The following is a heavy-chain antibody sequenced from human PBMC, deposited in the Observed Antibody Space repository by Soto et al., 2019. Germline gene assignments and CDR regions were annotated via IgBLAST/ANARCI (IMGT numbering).Heavy chain of an antibody. CDR3: ATSYGSGYRAFDY. J-gene: IGHJ4*02. D-gene: IGHD3-10*01. Sequence: QVQLVQSGAEVKRPGSSVKVSCKASGDTFSFYSINWVRQAPGLGLEWMGRVNPILSMSNYAQRFRGRVTMTGDKSTSTACMELSGLRSEDTAMYYCATSYGSGYRAFDYWGQGALVTVSS. CDR1: GDTFSFYS. V-gene: IGHV1-69*04. CDR2: VNPILSMS.